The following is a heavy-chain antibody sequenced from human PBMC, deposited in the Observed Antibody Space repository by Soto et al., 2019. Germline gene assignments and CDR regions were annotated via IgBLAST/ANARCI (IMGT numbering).Heavy chain of an antibody. D-gene: IGHD6-13*01. Sequence: LTISCRLSGYSLTSYWIVWVRQMPGKGLEWMGIIYPGDSDTRYSPSFQGQVTISADKSISTAYLQWSSLKASDTAMYYCARHEDAGPLDWGQGNLVTCSS. V-gene: IGHV5-51*01. CDR1: GYSLTSYW. CDR3: ARHEDAGPLD. CDR2: IYPGDSDT. J-gene: IGHJ4*02.